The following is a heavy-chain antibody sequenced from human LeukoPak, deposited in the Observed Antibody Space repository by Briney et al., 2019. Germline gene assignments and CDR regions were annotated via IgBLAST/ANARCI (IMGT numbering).Heavy chain of an antibody. CDR2: ISGNGGST. D-gene: IGHD3-10*01. CDR1: GFTFSSYD. V-gene: IGHV3-23*01. J-gene: IGHJ4*02. Sequence: PGGSLRLSCAASGFTFSSYDMSWVRQAPGKGLEWVSGISGNGGSTYYADSEESRLTSSRDNSMTTLYLQMNSPIVEDTAVYNCATTPGSECYYNGRVYFDYWGQGTLVTVSS. CDR3: ATTPGSECYYNGRVYFDY.